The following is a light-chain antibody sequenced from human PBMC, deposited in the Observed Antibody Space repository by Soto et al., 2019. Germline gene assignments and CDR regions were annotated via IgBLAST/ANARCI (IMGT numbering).Light chain of an antibody. CDR3: SSYEGSTLYV. V-gene: IGLV2-8*01. CDR1: SSDVGGYDY. Sequence: QSVLTQPPSASGSPGQSVTISCTGTSSDVGGYDYVSWYQQRPGKAPKLLIHEVTKRPSGVPDRFSGSKSGNTASLTVSGLQDEDEADYYCSSYEGSTLYVFGTGTKVTVL. J-gene: IGLJ1*01. CDR2: EVT.